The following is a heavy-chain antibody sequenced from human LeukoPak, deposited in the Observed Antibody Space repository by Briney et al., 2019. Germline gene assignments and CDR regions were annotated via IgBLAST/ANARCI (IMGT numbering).Heavy chain of an antibody. CDR3: ARYYDSSRNWFDP. V-gene: IGHV4-31*03. CDR1: GGSISSGGYY. D-gene: IGHD3-22*01. CDR2: IYYSGST. Sequence: SETLSLTCTVSGGSISSGGYYWSWIRQHPGKGLEWIGYIYYSGSTSYNPSLKSRVTISVDTSKNQFSLKLSSVTAADTAVYYCARYYDSSRNWFDPWGQGTLVTVSS. J-gene: IGHJ5*02.